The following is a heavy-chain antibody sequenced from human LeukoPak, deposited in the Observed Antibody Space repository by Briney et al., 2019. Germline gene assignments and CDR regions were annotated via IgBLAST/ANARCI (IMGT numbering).Heavy chain of an antibody. CDR1: GYTFTSYG. Sequence: ASVKVSCKASGYTFTSYGISWVRQAPGQGVEWMGWISAYNGNTNYAQKLQGRVTMTTDTSTSTAYMELRSLRSDDTAVYYCARGFGSGSKRYYYYYYGMDVWGKGTTVTVSS. D-gene: IGHD3-10*01. J-gene: IGHJ6*04. CDR2: ISAYNGNT. CDR3: ARGFGSGSKRYYYYYYGMDV. V-gene: IGHV1-18*04.